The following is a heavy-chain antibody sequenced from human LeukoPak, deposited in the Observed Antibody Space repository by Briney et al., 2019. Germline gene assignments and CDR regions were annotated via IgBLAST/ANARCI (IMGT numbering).Heavy chain of an antibody. J-gene: IGHJ5*02. CDR2: IDPSDSYT. CDR1: ENRFKSYW. V-gene: IGHV5-10-1*01. CDR3: ARGGRSGYDSNWFDP. D-gene: IGHD5-12*01. Sequence: GGALKNSLKGFENRFKSYWDSWGRQMPGERLGWVGGIDPSDSYTNYSPSFQGHVNISADKSISTVYLQWSSLKASDTAMYYCARGGRSGYDSNWFDPWGQGTLVTVSS.